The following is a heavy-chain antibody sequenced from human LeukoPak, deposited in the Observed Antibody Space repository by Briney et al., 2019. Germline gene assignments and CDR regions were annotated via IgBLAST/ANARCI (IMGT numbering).Heavy chain of an antibody. CDR2: INPNSGDT. CDR1: GYTFTDYY. Sequence: ASVKVSCKAYGYTFTDYYMHWVRQAPGQGLEWMGWINPNSGDTKYAQKFQGRVTMTRDTSISTAYMELSRLRSDDTAVYYCAKEYSGSWSTWFDPWGQGTLVTVSS. D-gene: IGHD6-13*01. CDR3: AKEYSGSWSTWFDP. V-gene: IGHV1-2*02. J-gene: IGHJ5*02.